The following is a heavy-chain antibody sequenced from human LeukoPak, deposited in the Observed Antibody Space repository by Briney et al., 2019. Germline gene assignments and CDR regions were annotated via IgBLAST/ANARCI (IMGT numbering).Heavy chain of an antibody. CDR3: ARDRAGGLRFLEWLSAFDY. CDR2: IYYSGST. CDR1: GGSISSSSYY. D-gene: IGHD3-3*01. Sequence: PSETLSLTCSVSGGSISSSSYYWGWSRQPPGKGLEWIGSIYYSGSTYYNPSLKSRVIISVDTSKNQFSLKLSSVTAADTAVYYCARDRAGGLRFLEWLSAFDYWGQGTLVTVSS. V-gene: IGHV4-39*07. J-gene: IGHJ4*02.